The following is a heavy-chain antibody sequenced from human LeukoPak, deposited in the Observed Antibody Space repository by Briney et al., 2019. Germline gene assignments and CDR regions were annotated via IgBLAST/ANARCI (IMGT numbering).Heavy chain of an antibody. CDR3: ARGLGQHYDYVWGSYRTYYMDV. CDR2: MTPNSGNT. Sequence: GASVKVSCKASGYTFTSYDINWVRQATGPGLEWMGWMTPNSGNTGYAQKFQGRVTITRNTSISTAYMELSSLRSEDTAVYYYARGLGQHYDYVWGSYRTYYMDVWGKGTTVTVSS. J-gene: IGHJ6*03. D-gene: IGHD3-16*02. CDR1: GYTFTSYD. V-gene: IGHV1-8*03.